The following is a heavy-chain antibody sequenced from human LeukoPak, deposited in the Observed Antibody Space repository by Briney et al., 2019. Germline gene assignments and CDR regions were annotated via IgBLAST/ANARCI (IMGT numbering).Heavy chain of an antibody. J-gene: IGHJ4*02. CDR3: AKDLYSRVPSIY. V-gene: IGHV3-23*01. CDR1: GFTFSSSA. D-gene: IGHD6-13*01. Sequence: PGGSLRLSCAASGFTFSSSAMSWVRQAPGKGLEWVSGTSGNGDRTFYADSVKGRFTNSRDNSENTLYLQMNNLRAEDMAVYYCAKDLYSRVPSIYWGQGTLVTVSS. CDR2: TSGNGDRT.